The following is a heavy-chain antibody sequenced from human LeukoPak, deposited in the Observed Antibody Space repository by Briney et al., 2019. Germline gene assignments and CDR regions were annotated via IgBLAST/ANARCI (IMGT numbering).Heavy chain of an antibody. V-gene: IGHV3-53*01. CDR3: ARSAAGHYYYYYMDV. Sequence: SGGSLRLSCAASGFTVGSNYMSWVRQAPGKGLEWVSVIYGGGSTYYADSVKGRFTISRDNSKNTLYLQMNSLRAEDTAVYYCARSAAGHYYYYYMDVWGKGTTVTISS. D-gene: IGHD6-13*01. CDR2: IYGGGST. CDR1: GFTVGSNY. J-gene: IGHJ6*03.